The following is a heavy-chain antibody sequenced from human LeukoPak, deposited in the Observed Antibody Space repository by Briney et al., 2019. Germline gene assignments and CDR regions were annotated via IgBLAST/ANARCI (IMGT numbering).Heavy chain of an antibody. V-gene: IGHV3-15*01. J-gene: IGHJ4*02. CDR3: TTKHREKATFAADY. CDR1: GFTFSNAW. Sequence: GGSLRLSCAASGFTFSNAWMSWVRQAPGKGLEWVGRIKSKTDGGTTDYAAPVKGRFTISRDDSKNTLYLQMNSLKTEDTAVYYCTTKHREKATFAADYWGQGTLVTVSS. CDR2: IKSKTDGGTT. D-gene: IGHD5-24*01.